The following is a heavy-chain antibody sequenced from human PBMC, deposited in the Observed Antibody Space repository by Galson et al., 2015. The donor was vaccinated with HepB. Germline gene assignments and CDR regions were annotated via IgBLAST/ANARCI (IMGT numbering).Heavy chain of an antibody. CDR2: ISYDGNSK. CDR3: AKDEKQLAIPYYYYYMDV. CDR1: GFTFSSYG. D-gene: IGHD3-3*02. Sequence: SLRLSCAASGFTFSSYGMNWVRQAPGKGLEWVALISYDGNSKYYADYVRGRFTISRDNSKKTLDLQMNSLRGEDTALYYCAKDEKQLAIPYYYYYMDVWGKGTTVTVSS. V-gene: IGHV3-30*18. J-gene: IGHJ6*03.